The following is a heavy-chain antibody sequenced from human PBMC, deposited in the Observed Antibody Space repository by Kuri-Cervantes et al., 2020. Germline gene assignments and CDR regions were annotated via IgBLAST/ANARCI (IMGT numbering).Heavy chain of an antibody. CDR1: GFTFSSYG. V-gene: IGHV3-30*19. J-gene: IGHJ4*02. D-gene: IGHD6-19*01. Sequence: GESLKISCAASGFTFSSYGMHWVRQAPGKGLEWVAVIWYGGSNKYYADSVKGRFTISRDNSKNTLYLQMNSLRAEDTAVYYCARESSGWYTADYWGQGTLVTVSS. CDR3: ARESSGWYTADY. CDR2: IWYGGSNK.